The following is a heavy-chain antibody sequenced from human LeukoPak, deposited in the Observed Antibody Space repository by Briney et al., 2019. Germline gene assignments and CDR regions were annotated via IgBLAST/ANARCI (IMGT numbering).Heavy chain of an antibody. J-gene: IGHJ4*02. CDR3: AKSRATPNDY. V-gene: IGHV3-30-3*01. D-gene: IGHD1-26*01. Sequence: GGSLGLSCAASGFTFSSYAMHWVRQAPGKGLEWVAVISYDGSNKYYADSVKGRFTISRDNAKNSLYLQMYSLRAEDTAVYYCAKSRATPNDYWGQGTLVTVSS. CDR2: ISYDGSNK. CDR1: GFTFSSYA.